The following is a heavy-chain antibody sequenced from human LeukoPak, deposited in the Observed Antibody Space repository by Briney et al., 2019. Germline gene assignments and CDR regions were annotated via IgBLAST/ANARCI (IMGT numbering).Heavy chain of an antibody. V-gene: IGHV3-21*01. Sequence: GGSLRLSCAASGFTFSSYSMNWVRQAPGKGLEWVSSISSSSSYIYCADSVKGRFTISRDNAKNSLYLQMNSLRAEDTAVYYCARGVSSPIFRFDPWGQGTLVTVSS. CDR3: ARGVSSPIFRFDP. CDR2: ISSSSSYI. CDR1: GFTFSSYS. J-gene: IGHJ5*02. D-gene: IGHD3-3*01.